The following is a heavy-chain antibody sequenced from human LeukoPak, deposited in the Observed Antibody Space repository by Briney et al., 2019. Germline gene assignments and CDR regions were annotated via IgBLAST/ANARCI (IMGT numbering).Heavy chain of an antibody. D-gene: IGHD3-3*01. CDR3: ARGINDFWSGLGETIYGHYYLDY. CDR2: INPNSGGT. J-gene: IGHJ4*02. Sequence: ASVKVSCKASGYTFTGYYMHWVRQAPGQGLERMGWINPNSGGTNYAQKFQGRVTMTRDTSISTAYMELSRLRSDDTAVYYCARGINDFWSGLGETIYGHYYLDYWGQGTLVTVSS. V-gene: IGHV1-2*02. CDR1: GYTFTGYY.